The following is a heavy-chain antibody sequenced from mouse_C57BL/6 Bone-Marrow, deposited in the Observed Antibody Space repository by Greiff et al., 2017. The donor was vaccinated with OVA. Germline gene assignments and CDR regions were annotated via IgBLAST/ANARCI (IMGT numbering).Heavy chain of an antibody. J-gene: IGHJ2*01. V-gene: IGHV1-81*01. CDR1: GYTFTSYG. CDR2: IYPRSGNT. CDR3: ARFRDMGILDY. Sequence: VKVVESGAELARPGASVKLSCKASGYTFTSYGISWVKQRTGQGLEWIGEIYPRSGNTYYNEKFKGKATLTADKSSSTAYMELRSLTSEDSAVYFCARFRDMGILDYWGQGTTLTVSS. D-gene: IGHD1-1*02.